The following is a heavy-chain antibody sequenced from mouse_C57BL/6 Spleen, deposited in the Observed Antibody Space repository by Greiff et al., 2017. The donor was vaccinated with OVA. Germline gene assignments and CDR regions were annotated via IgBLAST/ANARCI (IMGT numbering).Heavy chain of an antibody. V-gene: IGHV14-1*01. CDR3: TPYYYGSSPNWYFDV. D-gene: IGHD1-1*01. Sequence: EVQRVESGAELVRPGASVKLSCTASGFNIKDYYMHWVKQRPEQGLEWIGRIDPEDGDTEYAPKFQGKATMTADTSSNTAYLQLSSLTSEDTAVYYCTPYYYGSSPNWYFDVWGTGTTVTVSS. CDR2: IDPEDGDT. J-gene: IGHJ1*03. CDR1: GFNIKDYY.